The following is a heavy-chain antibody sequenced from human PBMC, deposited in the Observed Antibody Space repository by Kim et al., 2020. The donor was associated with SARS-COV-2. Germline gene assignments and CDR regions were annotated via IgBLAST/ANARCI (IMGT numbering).Heavy chain of an antibody. CDR2: IKGDESST. CDR1: GFTFNNYW. CDR3: ARGIRNYYGVDV. Sequence: GGSLRLSCAASGFTFNNYWMHWVRQAPGKGLVWVSRIKGDESSTSYADSVKGRFTISRDNAKNTVYLQMNSLTAEDTAVYYCARGIRNYYGVDVWGQGT. V-gene: IGHV3-74*01. J-gene: IGHJ6*02.